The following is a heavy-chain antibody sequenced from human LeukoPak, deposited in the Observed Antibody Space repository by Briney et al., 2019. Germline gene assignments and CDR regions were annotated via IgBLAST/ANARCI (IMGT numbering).Heavy chain of an antibody. D-gene: IGHD3-3*01. J-gene: IGHJ4*02. CDR1: GFTFSNYA. Sequence: GGSLRLSCAASGFTFSNYAVHWVRQAPGKGLEWVAVISYDGSNKYYADSVKGRFTISRDNSKNTLYLQMNSLRAEDTAVYYCANEVGQYYDFWSGYYTDEPTFDYWGQGTLVTVSS. V-gene: IGHV3-30-3*02. CDR3: ANEVGQYYDFWSGYYTDEPTFDY. CDR2: ISYDGSNK.